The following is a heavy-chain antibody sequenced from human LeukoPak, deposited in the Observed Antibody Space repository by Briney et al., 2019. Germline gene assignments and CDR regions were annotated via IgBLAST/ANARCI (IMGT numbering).Heavy chain of an antibody. Sequence: PGGSLRLSCAASGFTFSSYAMHWVRQAPGKGLEYVSAISSNGGSTYYANSVKGRFTISRDNSKNTLYLQMGSLRAEDMAVYYYAREQRGVMITFGGVFDYWGQGTLVTVSS. V-gene: IGHV3-64*01. CDR2: ISSNGGST. CDR1: GFTFSSYA. J-gene: IGHJ4*02. CDR3: AREQRGVMITFGGVFDY. D-gene: IGHD3-16*01.